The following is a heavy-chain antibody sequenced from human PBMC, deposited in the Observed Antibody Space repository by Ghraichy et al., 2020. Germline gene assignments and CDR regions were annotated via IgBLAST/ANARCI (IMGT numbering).Heavy chain of an antibody. Sequence: ASVKVSCKASGYTFTSYDIIWVRQATGQGLEWMGWMNPNSGNTGYAQKFRGRVTMTRQTSISTAYMELSRLRSEDTALYYCARGLGDYTDLDYWGQGTLVTVSS. CDR2: MNPNSGNT. J-gene: IGHJ4*02. V-gene: IGHV1-8*01. CDR3: ARGLGDYTDLDY. D-gene: IGHD4-17*01. CDR1: GYTFTSYD.